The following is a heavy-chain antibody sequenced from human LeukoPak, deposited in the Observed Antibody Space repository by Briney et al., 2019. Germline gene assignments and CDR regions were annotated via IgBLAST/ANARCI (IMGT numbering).Heavy chain of an antibody. J-gene: IGHJ6*02. V-gene: IGHV3-43*02. CDR3: AKRLAAAGTGSVSGYGMDV. CDR1: GFTFDDYA. CDR2: ISGDGGST. Sequence: GGSLRLSCAASGFTFDDYAMHWVRQAPGKGLERASLISGDGGSTYYADSVKGRFTISRDNSKNSLYLQMDSLRTEDTALYYCAKRLAAAGTGSVSGYGMDVWGQGTTVTVSS. D-gene: IGHD6-13*01.